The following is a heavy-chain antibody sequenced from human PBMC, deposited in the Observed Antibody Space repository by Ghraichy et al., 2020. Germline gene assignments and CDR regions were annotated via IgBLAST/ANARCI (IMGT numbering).Heavy chain of an antibody. CDR1: GGTFSSYA. CDR2: IIPIFGTA. D-gene: IGHD1-26*01. Sequence: KVSCKASGGTFSSYAISWVRQAPGQGLEWMGGIIPIFGTANYAQKFQGRVTITADESTSTAYMELSSLRSEDTAVYYCARVGVVGATLAYFDYWGQGTLVTVSS. CDR3: ARVGVVGATLAYFDY. V-gene: IGHV1-69*01. J-gene: IGHJ4*02.